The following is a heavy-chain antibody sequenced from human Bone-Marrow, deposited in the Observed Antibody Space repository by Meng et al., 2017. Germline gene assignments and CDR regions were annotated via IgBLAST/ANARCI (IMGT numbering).Heavy chain of an antibody. CDR3: ARAWGKPTFEQQLMGRTPHFDY. D-gene: IGHD6-13*01. CDR2: ISSSSSYI. Sequence: GGSLRLSCAASGFTFSSYSMNWVRQAPGKGLEWVSSISSSSSYIYYADSVKGRFTISRDNAKNSLYLQMNSLRAEDTAVYYCARAWGKPTFEQQLMGRTPHFDYWGHGTLVTVSS. V-gene: IGHV3-21*01. CDR1: GFTFSSYS. J-gene: IGHJ4*01.